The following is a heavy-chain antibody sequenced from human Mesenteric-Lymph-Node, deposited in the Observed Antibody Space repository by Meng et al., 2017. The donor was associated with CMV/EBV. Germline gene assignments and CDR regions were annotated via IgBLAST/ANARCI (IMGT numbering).Heavy chain of an antibody. J-gene: IGHJ5*02. CDR1: GFTFSSYW. CDR3: ARDVRGVQVFDP. D-gene: IGHD3-10*01. CDR2: IKQDGSEK. Sequence: GESLKISCAASGFTFSSYWMSWVRQAPGKGLEWVANIKQDGSEKYYVDSVKGRFIISRDNSKNTVDLQMDSLRDEDTAVYYCARDVRGVQVFDPRGQGTLVTVSS. V-gene: IGHV3-7*03.